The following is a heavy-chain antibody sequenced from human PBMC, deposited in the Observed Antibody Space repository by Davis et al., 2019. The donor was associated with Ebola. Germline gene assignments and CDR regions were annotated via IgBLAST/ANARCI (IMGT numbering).Heavy chain of an antibody. CDR2: INHSGST. J-gene: IGHJ4*02. D-gene: IGHD6-13*01. V-gene: IGHV4-34*01. CDR1: GGSFSGYY. CDR3: ARGDLGGKQLVY. Sequence: MPSETLSLTCAVYGGSFSGYYWTWIRQPPGKGLEWIGEINHSGSTNYNPSLKGRLIISIDTSKNQFSLQLNSVTDADTAVYYCARGDLGGKQLVYWGQGTLVTVSS.